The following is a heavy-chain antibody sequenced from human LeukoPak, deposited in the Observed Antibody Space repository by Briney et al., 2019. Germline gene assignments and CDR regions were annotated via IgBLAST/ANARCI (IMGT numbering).Heavy chain of an antibody. J-gene: IGHJ5*02. V-gene: IGHV4-4*07. D-gene: IGHD2-21*02. CDR3: ARVTDPRYNYFDP. Sequence: PSETLSLTCTGSVGSISRYYWSWIRQPAGKGLEGIGRRYASGCTNYNPSLKSRVTMSVDTSKNQLSMKLTSVTAADTAVYYCARVTDPRYNYFDPWGRGTLVTVSS. CDR1: VGSISRYY. CDR2: RYASGCT.